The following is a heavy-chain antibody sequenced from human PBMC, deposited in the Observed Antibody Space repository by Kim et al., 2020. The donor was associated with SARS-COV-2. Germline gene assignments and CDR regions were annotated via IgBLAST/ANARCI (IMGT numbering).Heavy chain of an antibody. V-gene: IGHV4-59*09. CDR3: ARGYSSSWYYYYGMDV. D-gene: IGHD6-13*01. Sequence: LKSRVTISVEPSKNQFSLKLSSVTAADTAVYYCARGYSSSWYYYYGMDVWGQGTTVTVSS. J-gene: IGHJ6*02.